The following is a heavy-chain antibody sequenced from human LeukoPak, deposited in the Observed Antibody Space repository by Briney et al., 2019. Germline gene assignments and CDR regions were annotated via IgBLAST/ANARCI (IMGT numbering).Heavy chain of an antibody. J-gene: IGHJ3*02. Sequence: GGSLRLSCAASGFTFSSYAMSWVRQAPGKALEWVSTISGSDGTTYYVDSVKGRFTISRDNSKNTLYLQMNSLRGEDTAVYYCAKGRSGWYYDAFNMWGQGTMVTVSS. CDR2: ISGSDGTT. CDR1: GFTFSSYA. V-gene: IGHV3-23*01. D-gene: IGHD6-19*01. CDR3: AKGRSGWYYDAFNM.